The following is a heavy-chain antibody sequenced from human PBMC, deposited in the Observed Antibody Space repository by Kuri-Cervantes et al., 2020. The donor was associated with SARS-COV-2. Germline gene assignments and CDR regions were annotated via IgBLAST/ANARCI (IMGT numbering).Heavy chain of an antibody. J-gene: IGHJ6*02. CDR2: ISSSSSTI. CDR1: GFTFSSYS. D-gene: IGHD2-21*01. V-gene: IGHV3-48*02. CDR3: ARDRPQIVVVIANDYYYGMDV. Sequence: GESLKFSCAASGFTFSSYSMNWVRQAPGKGLEWVSYISSSSSTIYYADSVKGRFTISRDNAKTYLYLQMNSLRDEDTAVYYCARDRPQIVVVIANDYYYGMDVWGQGTTVTVSS.